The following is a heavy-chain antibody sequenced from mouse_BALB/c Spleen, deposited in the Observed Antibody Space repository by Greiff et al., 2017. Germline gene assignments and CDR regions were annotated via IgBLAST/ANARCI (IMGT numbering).Heavy chain of an antibody. CDR3: ARTTAPHYYAMDY. Sequence: QVQLQQSGAELVKPGASVKLSCKASGYTFTSYYMYWVKQRPGQGLEWIGYINPSSGYTNYNQKFKDKATLTADKSSSTAYMQLSSLTSEDSAVYYCARTTAPHYYAMDYWGQGTSVTVSS. J-gene: IGHJ4*01. V-gene: IGHV1S26*01. CDR1: GYTFTSYY. D-gene: IGHD1-2*01. CDR2: INPSSGYT.